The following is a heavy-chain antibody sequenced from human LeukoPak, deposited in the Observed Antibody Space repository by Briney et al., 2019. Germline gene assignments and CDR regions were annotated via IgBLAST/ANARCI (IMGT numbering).Heavy chain of an antibody. CDR3: ARVGRYSYAHNS. CDR2: IKQDGSEK. D-gene: IGHD5-18*01. V-gene: IGHV3-7*01. J-gene: IGHJ4*02. CDR1: GFTFRDYSDYW. Sequence: GGSLRLSCAASGFTFRDYSDYWLSWVRQAPGKGLEWVANIKQDGSEKYYVDSVKGRFTISRDNAKNSLFLQMNSLRAEDTAVYYCARVGRYSYAHNSWGQGTLVTVSS.